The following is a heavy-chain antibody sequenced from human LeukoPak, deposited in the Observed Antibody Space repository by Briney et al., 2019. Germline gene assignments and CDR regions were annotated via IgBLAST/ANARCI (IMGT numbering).Heavy chain of an antibody. J-gene: IGHJ4*02. CDR1: GGSISSYY. D-gene: IGHD5-12*01. CDR2: IYYSGST. Sequence: SETLSLTCTVSGGSISSYYWSWIRQPPGKGLEWIGYIYYSGSTNYNPSLKSRVTMSVDTSKNQFSLMLSSVTAADTAVYYCTRDSSGYDWFYDYWGQGTLVTVSS. V-gene: IGHV4-59*12. CDR3: TRDSSGYDWFYDY.